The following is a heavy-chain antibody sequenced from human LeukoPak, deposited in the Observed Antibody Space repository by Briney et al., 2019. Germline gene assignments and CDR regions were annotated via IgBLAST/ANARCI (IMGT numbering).Heavy chain of an antibody. CDR3: ARDGRCFDF. J-gene: IGHJ4*02. CDR2: IKGDGTKM. CDR1: GFQLCEHW. V-gene: IGHV3-7*01. Sequence: PGGSLRLSCGASGFQLCEHWLTGVRQAPGRGPEWVANIKGDGTKMYYVDSVKGRFTISRDNDKNSLYLQMNNLRVEDTAVYHCARDGRCFDFWGQGALATVSS.